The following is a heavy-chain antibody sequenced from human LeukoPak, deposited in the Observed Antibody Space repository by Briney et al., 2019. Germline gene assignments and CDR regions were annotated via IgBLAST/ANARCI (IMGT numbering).Heavy chain of an antibody. D-gene: IGHD4-17*01. CDR1: GFTFSSYA. Sequence: PGGSLRLSCAASGFTFSSYAMSWVRQAPGKGLEWVSDISGSGASTYYADSVKGRLTISRDNSKNTLYLQMNSLRAEDTAVYYCARVVDHDYGDYYLDYWGQGALVTVSS. J-gene: IGHJ4*02. CDR2: ISGSGAST. V-gene: IGHV3-23*01. CDR3: ARVVDHDYGDYYLDY.